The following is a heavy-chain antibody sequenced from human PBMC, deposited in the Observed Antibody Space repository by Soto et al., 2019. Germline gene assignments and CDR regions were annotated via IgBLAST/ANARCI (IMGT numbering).Heavy chain of an antibody. CDR1: GFSFSSYV. Sequence: VQLLESGGGLVQSGGSLRLSCTASGFSFSSYVMSWVRQAPGKGLEWVSEISADDGSTYYADSVKGRFTISRDNSKNTVDLQMNSLRADDTAVYYCAKAGYSFFFDYWGQGTLVTVSS. J-gene: IGHJ4*02. CDR3: AKAGYSFFFDY. CDR2: ISADDGST. V-gene: IGHV3-23*01. D-gene: IGHD5-18*01.